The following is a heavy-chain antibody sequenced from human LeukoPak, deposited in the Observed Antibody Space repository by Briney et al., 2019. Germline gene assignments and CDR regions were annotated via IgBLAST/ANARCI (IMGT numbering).Heavy chain of an antibody. CDR3: ARDQSGYSSGSDAFDI. Sequence: SETLSLTCTVSGYSISSGYYWGWIRQPPGQGLKWIGSIYHSGSTYYSPSLKSRVTISVDTSKNQFSLKLSSVTAADTAVYYCARDQSGYSSGSDAFDIWGQGTMVTVSS. CDR1: GYSISSGYY. J-gene: IGHJ3*02. V-gene: IGHV4-38-2*02. D-gene: IGHD6-19*01. CDR2: IYHSGST.